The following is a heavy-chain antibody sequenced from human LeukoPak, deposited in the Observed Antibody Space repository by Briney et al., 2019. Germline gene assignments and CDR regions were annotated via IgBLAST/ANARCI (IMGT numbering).Heavy chain of an antibody. D-gene: IGHD5-24*01. Sequence: GASVKVSCKASGYTFTSYGISWVRQAPGQGLEWMGWINPNSGDTNYTEKFQGRITMTRDTSISTAYMELSGLNSDDTAVYYCARYNHISNWFDPWGQGTLVTVSS. J-gene: IGHJ5*02. CDR1: GYTFTSYG. CDR3: ARYNHISNWFDP. V-gene: IGHV1-2*02. CDR2: INPNSGDT.